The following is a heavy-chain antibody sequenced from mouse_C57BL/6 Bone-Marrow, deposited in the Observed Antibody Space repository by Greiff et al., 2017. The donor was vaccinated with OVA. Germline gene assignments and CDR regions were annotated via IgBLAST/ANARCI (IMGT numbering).Heavy chain of an antibody. Sequence: VQLQQSVAELVRPGASVKLSCTASGFNIKNTYMHWVKQRPEQGLAWIVRIDPANGNTKYAPKFPGTAPITADTSSNTAYLQLSSLTAEDTAIYDCAGVYYGNPDAMDYWGQGTSVTVAS. CDR3: AGVYYGNPDAMDY. CDR1: GFNIKNTY. J-gene: IGHJ4*01. CDR2: IDPANGNT. V-gene: IGHV14-3*01. D-gene: IGHD2-1*01.